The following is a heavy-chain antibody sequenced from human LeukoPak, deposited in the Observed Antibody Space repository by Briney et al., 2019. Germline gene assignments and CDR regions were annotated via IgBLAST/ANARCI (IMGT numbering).Heavy chain of an antibody. D-gene: IGHD3-10*01. CDR1: GGSISSYY. J-gene: IGHJ4*02. CDR3: ARQTMVQGVIIEYYFDY. Sequence: SETLSLTCTVSGGSISSYYWSWIRQPPGKGLEWIGYIYYSGSTNYNPSLKSRVTISVDTSKNQFSLKLSSVTAADTAVYYCARQTMVQGVIIEYYFDYWGQGTLVTVSS. CDR2: IYYSGST. V-gene: IGHV4-59*01.